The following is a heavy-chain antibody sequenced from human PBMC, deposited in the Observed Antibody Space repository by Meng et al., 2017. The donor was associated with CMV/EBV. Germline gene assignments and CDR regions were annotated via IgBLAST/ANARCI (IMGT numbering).Heavy chain of an antibody. CDR1: GGSISSGDYY. J-gene: IGHJ4*02. CDR3: ARDNRRGGVDY. Sequence: QVQLQGAGPGLVKPSQTLSLTCTVSGGSISSGDYYWSWIRQPPGKGLEWIGYIYYSGSTYYNPSLKSRVTISVDTSKNQFSLRLSSVTAADTAVYYCARDNRRGGVDYWGQGTLVTVFS. V-gene: IGHV4-30-4*08. CDR2: IYYSGST. D-gene: IGHD3-3*01.